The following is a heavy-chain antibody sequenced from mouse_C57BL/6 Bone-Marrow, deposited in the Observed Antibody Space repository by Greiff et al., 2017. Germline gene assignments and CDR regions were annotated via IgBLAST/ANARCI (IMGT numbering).Heavy chain of an antibody. Sequence: QVTLKVSGPGILQPSQTLSLTCSFSGFSLSTFGMGVGWIRQPSGKGLEWLAHIWWDDDKYYNPALKSRLTISKDTSKNQVFLKIANVDTADTATYYCPRLRGNYSNPHWYFDVWGTGTTVTVSS. J-gene: IGHJ1*03. D-gene: IGHD2-5*01. V-gene: IGHV8-8*01. CDR1: GFSLSTFGMG. CDR2: IWWDDDK. CDR3: PRLRGNYSNPHWYFDV.